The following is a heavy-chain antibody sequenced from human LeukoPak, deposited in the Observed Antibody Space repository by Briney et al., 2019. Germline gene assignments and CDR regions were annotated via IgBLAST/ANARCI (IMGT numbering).Heavy chain of an antibody. CDR3: ARGFTYSSGWYGDY. CDR2: INTNMGAT. D-gene: IGHD6-13*01. CDR1: GYTFTAYY. Sequence: ASVKVSCKASGYTFTAYYLHWVRQAPGQGFEWLGWINTNMGATNYAQKFQGRVTMTRDTSISTAYMELSGLRSDDTAVYYCARGFTYSSGWYGDYWGQGVPVTVSS. V-gene: IGHV1-2*02. J-gene: IGHJ4*02.